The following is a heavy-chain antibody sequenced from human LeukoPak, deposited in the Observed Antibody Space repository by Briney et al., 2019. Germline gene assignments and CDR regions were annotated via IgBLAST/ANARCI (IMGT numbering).Heavy chain of an antibody. J-gene: IGHJ5*02. CDR2: IYYSGST. V-gene: IGHV4-39*07. CDR1: GGSISSSSYY. CDR3: VRAYNSGTYSWFDP. D-gene: IGHD1-26*01. Sequence: SETLSLTCTVSGGSISSSSYYWGWIRQPPGKGLEWIGSIYYSGSTYYNPSLKSRVTMSVDTSKNQFSLKLSSVTAADTAVYYCVRAYNSGTYSWFDPWGQGTLVTVSS.